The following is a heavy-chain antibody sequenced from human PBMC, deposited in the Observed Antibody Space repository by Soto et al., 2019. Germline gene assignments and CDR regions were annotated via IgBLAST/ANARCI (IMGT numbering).Heavy chain of an antibody. J-gene: IGHJ4*02. V-gene: IGHV3-15*01. D-gene: IGHD2-15*01. CDR2: IKSKTDGGTT. CDR1: GFTFSNAW. Sequence: SLRLSCAAPGFTFSNAWMSWVRQAPGKGLEWVGRIKSKTDGGTTDYAAPVKGRFTISRDDSKNTLYLQMNSLKTEDTAVYYCTTGLRYCSGGSCPLFLYYFDYWGQGTLVTVSS. CDR3: TTGLRYCSGGSCPLFLYYFDY.